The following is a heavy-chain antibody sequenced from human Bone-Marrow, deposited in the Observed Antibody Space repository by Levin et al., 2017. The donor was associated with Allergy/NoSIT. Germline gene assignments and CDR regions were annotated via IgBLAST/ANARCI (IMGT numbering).Heavy chain of an antibody. CDR2: ISYDGSEK. V-gene: IGHV3-30*03. CDR3: VRNSGRTLGSSIDV. Sequence: GGSLRLSCAASGFNFEVYGIHWVRQAPGKGLEWVSIISYDGSEKYFADSVKGRFTISRDNAKNTVSLQMNSLRNEDTALYYCVRNSGRTLGSSIDVWGRATMAPVSS. J-gene: IGHJ6*01. D-gene: IGHD3-10*01. CDR1: GFNFEVYG.